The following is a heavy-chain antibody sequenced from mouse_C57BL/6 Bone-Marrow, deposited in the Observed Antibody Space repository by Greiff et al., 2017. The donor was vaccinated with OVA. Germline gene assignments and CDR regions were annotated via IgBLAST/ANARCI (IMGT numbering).Heavy chain of an antibody. CDR1: GFTFSDYG. V-gene: IGHV5-17*01. J-gene: IGHJ4*01. CDR3: ARGAVHYAMDY. CDR2: ISSGSSTI. Sequence: VQLKQSGGGLVKPGGSLKLSCAASGFTFSDYGMHWVRQAPEKGLEWVAYISSGSSTIYYADTVKGRFTISRDNAKNTLFLQMTSLRSEDTAMYYCARGAVHYAMDYWGQGTSVTVSS.